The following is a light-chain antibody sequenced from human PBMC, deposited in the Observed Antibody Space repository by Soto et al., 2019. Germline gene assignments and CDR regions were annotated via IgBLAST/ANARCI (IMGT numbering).Light chain of an antibody. V-gene: IGKV3-20*01. Sequence: EIVLTQSPDTLSLSPGERATLSCRASQSVRRNSLAWYQQKPGQAPRFLIYDASSRATGIPDRFSGSGSGTDFTLTISRLEPEDFAVYYCQQYGSTPLTFGGGTKVDIK. CDR1: QSVRRNS. CDR2: DAS. J-gene: IGKJ4*01. CDR3: QQYGSTPLT.